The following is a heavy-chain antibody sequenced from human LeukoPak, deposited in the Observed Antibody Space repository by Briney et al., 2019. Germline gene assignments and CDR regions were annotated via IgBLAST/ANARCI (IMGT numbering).Heavy chain of an antibody. J-gene: IGHJ5*01. CDR1: GFRFSSYW. V-gene: IGHV3-74*01. D-gene: IGHD2-2*02. Sequence: GGSLRLSCAASGFRFSSYWMHWVRQAPGTGLVWVSRINSDGSTTSYADSVKGRFTIFRDNAKNTVYLQMNSLRAEDTAVYYCARASHYTIPFDSWGQGTLVTVSS. CDR2: INSDGSTT. CDR3: ARASHYTIPFDS.